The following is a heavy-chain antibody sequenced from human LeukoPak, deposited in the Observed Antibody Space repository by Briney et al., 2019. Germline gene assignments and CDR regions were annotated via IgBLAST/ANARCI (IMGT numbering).Heavy chain of an antibody. J-gene: IGHJ6*02. CDR1: GFTFSSYA. CDR3: AQSYCSGGSCYFSYYYSGMDV. V-gene: IGHV3-30-3*01. CDR2: ISYDGSNK. D-gene: IGHD2-15*01. Sequence: GGSLRLSCAASGFTFSSYAMHWVRQAPGKGLEWVAVISYDGSNKYYADSVKGRFTISRDNSKNTLYLQMNSLRAEDTAVYYCAQSYCSGGSCYFSYYYSGMDVWGQGTTVTVSS.